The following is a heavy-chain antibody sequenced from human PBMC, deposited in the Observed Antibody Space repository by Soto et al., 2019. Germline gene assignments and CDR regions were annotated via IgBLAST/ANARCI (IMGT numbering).Heavy chain of an antibody. CDR1: GFIFHSYG. CDR3: AKEYSTGWYNFDY. CDR2: ISYDGSNK. V-gene: IGHV3-30*18. D-gene: IGHD6-19*01. J-gene: IGHJ4*02. Sequence: GGALRLSCAASGFIFHSYGMHWVLQAPGKGLEWVAVISYDGSNKYYGDSVKGRFTISRDNSKNTLYLQMNSLRAEDTAVYYCAKEYSTGWYNFDYWGQGTLVTVSS.